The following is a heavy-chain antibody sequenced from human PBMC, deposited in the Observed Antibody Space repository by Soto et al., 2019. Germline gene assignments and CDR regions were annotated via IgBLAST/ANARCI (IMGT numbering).Heavy chain of an antibody. V-gene: IGHV4-31*03. CDR3: AREGLGIAARFDP. Sequence: SETLSLTCTVSGGSISSGGYYWSWIRQHPGKGLEWIGYIYYSGSTYYNPSLKSRVTISVDTSKNQFSLKLSSVTAADTAVYYCAREGLGIAARFDPWGQGTLVTVSS. CDR1: GGSISSGGYY. CDR2: IYYSGST. J-gene: IGHJ5*02. D-gene: IGHD6-13*01.